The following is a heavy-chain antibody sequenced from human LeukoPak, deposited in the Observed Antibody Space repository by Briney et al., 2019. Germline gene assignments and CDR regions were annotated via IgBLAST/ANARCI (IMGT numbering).Heavy chain of an antibody. J-gene: IGHJ4*02. V-gene: IGHV3-7*03. CDR3: ARGPLYGSGSDFLDY. CDR1: GFNFSIHW. CDR2: IRQGGREI. D-gene: IGHD3-10*01. Sequence: GGSLRLSCAASGFNFSIHWMSWVRQAPGKGLEWVAHIRQGGREISHVDSVKGRFTISRDNVKNLFYLQMNSLRVDDTAVYYCARGPLYGSGSDFLDYWGQGILVTVSS.